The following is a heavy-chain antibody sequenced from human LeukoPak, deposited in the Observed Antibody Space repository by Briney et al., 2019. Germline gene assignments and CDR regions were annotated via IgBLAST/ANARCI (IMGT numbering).Heavy chain of an antibody. D-gene: IGHD3-10*01. CDR2: IYHSGRT. Sequence: SETLSLTCTVSGYSISSGYYWGWIRQPPGKGLEWIGSIYHSGRTFYNPSLKSRVTISVDTSKNQFSLNLSSVTAADTAVYYCARDGQANYGRAFDIWGQGTMLTVSS. CDR3: ARDGQANYGRAFDI. V-gene: IGHV4-38-2*02. J-gene: IGHJ3*02. CDR1: GYSISSGYY.